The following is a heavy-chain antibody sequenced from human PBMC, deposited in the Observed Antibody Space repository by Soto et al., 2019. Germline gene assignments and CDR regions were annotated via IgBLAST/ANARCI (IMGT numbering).Heavy chain of an antibody. CDR1: GNTFTYYG. CDR3: AATGGHYFGLDV. V-gene: IGHV1-18*04. J-gene: IGHJ6*02. D-gene: IGHD2-8*02. Sequence: QAQLVQSGSEVKRPGASVKVSCKSSGNTFTYYGINWVRQTPGQGLEWLGWISGYNAKTRDAQKFQDRVTMTADTSTTTAFLEVRSLTSDDSGTYVCAATGGHYFGLDVWRQVTTVTVSS. CDR2: ISGYNAKT.